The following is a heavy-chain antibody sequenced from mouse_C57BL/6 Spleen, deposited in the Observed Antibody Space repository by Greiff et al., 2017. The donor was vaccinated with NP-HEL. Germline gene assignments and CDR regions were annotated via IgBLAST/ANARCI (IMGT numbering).Heavy chain of an antibody. Sequence: EVKLMESGGGLVQPGGSLSLSCAASGFTFTDYYMSWVRQPPGKALEWLGFIRNKANGYTTEYSASVKGRFTISRDNSQSILYLQMNARRAEDSAAYYCARSRNYLYAMGYWGQGTSVTVSS. CDR3: ARSRNYLYAMGY. CDR1: GFTFTDYY. V-gene: IGHV7-3*01. CDR2: IRNKANGYTT. J-gene: IGHJ4*01. D-gene: IGHD5-5*01.